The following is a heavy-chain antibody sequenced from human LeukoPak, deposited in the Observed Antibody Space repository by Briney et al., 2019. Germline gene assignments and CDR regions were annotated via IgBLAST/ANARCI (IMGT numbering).Heavy chain of an antibody. D-gene: IGHD3-10*01. CDR3: ARRSAYGSGSYYVDY. V-gene: IGHV1-8*03. CDR1: GYTFTSYD. J-gene: IGHJ4*02. Sequence: ASVKVSCTASGYTFTSYDINRVRQATGQGLEWVGWINPNSCNTGYAQKFQGRVTITRNTSITTTYMELSSLRSEDTAVYYCARRSAYGSGSYYVDYWGQGTLVTVSS. CDR2: INPNSCNT.